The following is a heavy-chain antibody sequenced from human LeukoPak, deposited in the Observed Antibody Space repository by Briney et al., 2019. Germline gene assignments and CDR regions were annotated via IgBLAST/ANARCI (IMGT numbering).Heavy chain of an antibody. CDR2: IIPILGIA. Sequence: VASVNVSCKASGGTFSSYAISWVRQAPGQGLEWMGRIIPILGIANYAQKFQGRVTITADKSTSTAYMELSSLRSEDTAVYYCARAGREVVGRRIAVAGTDYWGQGTLVTVSS. D-gene: IGHD6-19*01. CDR1: GGTFSSYA. V-gene: IGHV1-69*04. J-gene: IGHJ4*02. CDR3: ARAGREVVGRRIAVAGTDY.